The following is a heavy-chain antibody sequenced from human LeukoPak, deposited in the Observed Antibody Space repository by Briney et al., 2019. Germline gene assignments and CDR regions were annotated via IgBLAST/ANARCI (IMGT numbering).Heavy chain of an antibody. CDR2: ISGSGGST. J-gene: IGHJ6*03. D-gene: IGHD3-10*01. V-gene: IGHV3-23*01. CDR3: AKEGGIRWFREYYMDV. CDR1: GFTFSSYA. Sequence: GGSLRLSCAASGFTFSSYAMSWVRQAPGKGLEWVSAISGSGGSTYYADSGKGRFTISRDNSKNTLYLQMNSLRAEDTAVYYCAKEGGIRWFREYYMDVWGKGTTVTVSS.